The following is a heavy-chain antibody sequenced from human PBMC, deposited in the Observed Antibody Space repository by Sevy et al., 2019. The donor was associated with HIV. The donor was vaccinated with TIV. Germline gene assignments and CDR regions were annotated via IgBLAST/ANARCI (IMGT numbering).Heavy chain of an antibody. J-gene: IGHJ3*02. Sequence: GGSLRLSCAASGFTFSSYWMSWVRQAPGKGLEWVANIKQDGSEKYYVDSVKGRFTICRDNAKNSVYLQMNSLRAEDTAVYYCARDRRRNAFDIWGQWTMVTVSS. CDR1: GFTFSSYW. CDR3: ARDRRRNAFDI. V-gene: IGHV3-7*01. CDR2: IKQDGSEK.